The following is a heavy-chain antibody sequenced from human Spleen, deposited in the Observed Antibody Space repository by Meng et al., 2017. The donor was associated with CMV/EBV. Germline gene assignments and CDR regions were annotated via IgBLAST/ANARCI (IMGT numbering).Heavy chain of an antibody. V-gene: IGHV3-53*01. Sequence: GESLKISCAASGFTVSSNYMSWVRQAPGKGLEWVSVIYSGGSTYYADSVKGRFTISRDNSKNTLYLQMGSLRAEDTAVYYCAKVRGASDFDYWGQGSLVTVSS. J-gene: IGHJ4*02. CDR1: GFTVSSNY. D-gene: IGHD3-3*01. CDR2: IYSGGST. CDR3: AKVRGASDFDY.